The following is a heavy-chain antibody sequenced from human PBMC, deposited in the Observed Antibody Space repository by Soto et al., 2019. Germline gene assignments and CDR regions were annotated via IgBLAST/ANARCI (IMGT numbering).Heavy chain of an antibody. Sequence: GGSLRLSCAASGFTFSSYSMRWVRQAPGKGLEWVSSISSSSSYIYYADSVKGRFTIPRDNAKNSLYLQMNSLRAEDTAVYYCARDPIDSTPYHWFDPWGQGSLVTVSS. CDR2: ISSSSSYI. V-gene: IGHV3-21*04. CDR1: GFTFSSYS. D-gene: IGHD3-22*01. CDR3: ARDPIDSTPYHWFDP. J-gene: IGHJ5*02.